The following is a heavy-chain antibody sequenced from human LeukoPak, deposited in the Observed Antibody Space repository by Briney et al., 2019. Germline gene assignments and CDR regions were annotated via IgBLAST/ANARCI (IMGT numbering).Heavy chain of an antibody. D-gene: IGHD3-22*01. CDR2: ISGSGDST. Sequence: GGSLRLSCAASGFSLTSNAMAWVRQGPGKGLEWVSGISGSGDSTNYADSVKGRFTISRDNAKNSLYLQMNSLRAEITAVYYCASRYYYDSSGYYYVHWGQGTLVTVSS. CDR3: ASRYYYDSSGYYYVH. CDR1: GFSLTSNA. J-gene: IGHJ4*02. V-gene: IGHV3-23*01.